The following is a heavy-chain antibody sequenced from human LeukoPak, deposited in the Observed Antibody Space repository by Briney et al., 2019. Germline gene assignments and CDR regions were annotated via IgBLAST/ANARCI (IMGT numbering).Heavy chain of an antibody. CDR1: GYTFTDYY. Sequence: ASVKVSCKASGYTFTDYYMHWVRQAPGQGLEWMGWINPNSGGTNYAQDFQGRVTMTRDTSISTVYMELSRLRSDDTAVYYCAREILRWFDPWGQGTLVTVSS. CDR3: AREILRWFDP. J-gene: IGHJ5*02. CDR2: INPNSGGT. V-gene: IGHV1-2*02.